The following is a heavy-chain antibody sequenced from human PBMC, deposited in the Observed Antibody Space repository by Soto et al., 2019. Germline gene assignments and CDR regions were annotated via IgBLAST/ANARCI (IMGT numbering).Heavy chain of an antibody. Sequence: GGSLRLSCAASGFTFSSYSMNWVRQAPGKGLEWVSYISSSSSTIYYADSVKGRFTISRDNAKNSLYLQMNSLRDEDTAVYYCARDALRFLEWLPNANFDYWGQGTLVTVSS. CDR2: ISSSSSTI. D-gene: IGHD3-3*01. J-gene: IGHJ4*02. CDR3: ARDALRFLEWLPNANFDY. V-gene: IGHV3-48*02. CDR1: GFTFSSYS.